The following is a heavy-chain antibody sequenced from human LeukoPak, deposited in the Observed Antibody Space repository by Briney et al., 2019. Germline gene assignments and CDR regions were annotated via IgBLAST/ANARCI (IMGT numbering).Heavy chain of an antibody. CDR3: AKSRSRNMLTFGGVENWFDP. V-gene: IGHV3-30*02. Sequence: GGSLRLSCAASGFTFSSYGMHWVRQAPGKGLEWVAFIRYDGSNKYYADSVKGRFTISRDNSKNTVYLQMNSLRAEDTAVYYCAKSRSRNMLTFGGVENWFDPWGQGTLVTVSS. CDR2: IRYDGSNK. D-gene: IGHD3-16*01. J-gene: IGHJ5*02. CDR1: GFTFSSYG.